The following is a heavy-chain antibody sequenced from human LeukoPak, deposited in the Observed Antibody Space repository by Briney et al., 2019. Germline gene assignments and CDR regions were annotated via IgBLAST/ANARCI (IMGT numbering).Heavy chain of an antibody. Sequence: SGGSLRLSCTASGFTFSTYAMCWMRQAPGKGLEWVSTICVSGANTYYAASVKGRFLISRDSSTNTLYLQMNSLRAEDTAIYYCAKGPKDILRFLEWLSFDYWGQGTLVTVSS. J-gene: IGHJ4*02. CDR1: GFTFSTYA. CDR2: ICVSGANT. D-gene: IGHD3-3*01. V-gene: IGHV3-23*01. CDR3: AKGPKDILRFLEWLSFDY.